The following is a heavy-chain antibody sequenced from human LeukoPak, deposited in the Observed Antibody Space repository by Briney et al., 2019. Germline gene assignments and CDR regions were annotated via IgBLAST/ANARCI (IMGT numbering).Heavy chain of an antibody. J-gene: IGHJ4*02. V-gene: IGHV3-23*01. CDR3: AKCGNSGCHLIDY. D-gene: IGHD5-12*01. CDR2: TSGRTRGT. Sequence: PGGSLRLSCAASGFTFNTNAMSWVRQAPGKGLEGVSATSGRTRGTYYADSVKGRFTISRDNSKSTLYLQMDSLRAEYTAVYYCAKCGNSGCHLIDYWGQGTLVTVSS. CDR1: GFTFNTNA.